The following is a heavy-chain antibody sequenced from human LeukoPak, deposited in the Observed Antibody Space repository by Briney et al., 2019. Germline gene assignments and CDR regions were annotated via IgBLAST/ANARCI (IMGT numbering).Heavy chain of an antibody. V-gene: IGHV6-1*01. Sequence: SQTLSLTCAISGDSVSSNSAAWNWIRQSPSRGLEWLGRTYYRSKWYNDCAVSVKSRITINPDTSKNQFSLQLNSVTPEDTAVYYCARGGSTYSSSGTDYYYYYGMDVWGQGTTVTVSS. CDR1: GDSVSSNSAA. CDR2: TYYRSKWYN. CDR3: ARGGSTYSSSGTDYYYYYGMDV. D-gene: IGHD6-6*01. J-gene: IGHJ6*02.